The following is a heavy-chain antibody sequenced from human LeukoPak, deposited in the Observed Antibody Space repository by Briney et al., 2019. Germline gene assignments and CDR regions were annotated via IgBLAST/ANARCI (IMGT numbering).Heavy chain of an antibody. CDR2: ISFDGSNK. CDR1: GFPFSSYT. CDR3: ARGRYCSSASCYSYYYYYNMDV. J-gene: IGHJ6*02. Sequence: PGGSLRLSCAASGFPFSSYTMHWVRQSPGKGLEWVAVISFDGSNKYYADSVKGRFTISRDKSKNTLYVQMNSLRVEDTAVYYCARGRYCSSASCYSYYYYYNMDVWGQGTTVAVSS. V-gene: IGHV3-30*04. D-gene: IGHD2-2*01.